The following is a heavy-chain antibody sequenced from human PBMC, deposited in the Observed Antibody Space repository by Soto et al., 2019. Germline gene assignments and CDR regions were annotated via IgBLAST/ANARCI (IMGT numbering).Heavy chain of an antibody. V-gene: IGHV4-30-4*01. D-gene: IGHD5-18*01. CDR1: GGSISSGDYY. CDR3: ARSLQLWPIFDY. J-gene: IGHJ4*02. Sequence: PXETLSLTCTVSGGSISSGDYYWSWIRQPPGKGLEWIGYIYYSGSTYYNPSLKSRVTISVDTSKNQFSLKLSSVTAADTAVYYCARSLQLWPIFDYWGQGTLVTVSS. CDR2: IYYSGST.